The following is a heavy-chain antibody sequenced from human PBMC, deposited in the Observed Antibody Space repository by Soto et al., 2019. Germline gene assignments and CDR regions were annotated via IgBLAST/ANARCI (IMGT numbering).Heavy chain of an antibody. J-gene: IGHJ4*02. CDR3: ARDLHYDYLWGSYVI. Sequence: ASVKVSCKASGYTFTSYGINWVRQAPGQGLEWVGWISTYNGNTNYAQKLQGRVTMTTDTSTSTAYMELRSLRSDDTAVYYCARDLHYDYLWGSYVIWGQGTLVTVSS. D-gene: IGHD3-16*01. CDR2: ISTYNGNT. V-gene: IGHV1-18*01. CDR1: GYTFTSYG.